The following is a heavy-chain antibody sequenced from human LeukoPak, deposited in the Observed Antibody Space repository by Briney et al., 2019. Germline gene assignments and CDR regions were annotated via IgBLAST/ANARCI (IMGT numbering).Heavy chain of an antibody. V-gene: IGHV4-38-2*02. J-gene: IGHJ3*02. CDR2: IYHSGST. CDR3: AREWDAFDI. Sequence: SETLSLTCAVSGYSISSGYYWGWIRQPPGKGLEWIGSIYHSGSTYYNPSLKSRVTISVDTSKNQFSLKLSSVTAADTAVYYCAREWDAFDIWGQGTMVTVSS. CDR1: GYSISSGYY.